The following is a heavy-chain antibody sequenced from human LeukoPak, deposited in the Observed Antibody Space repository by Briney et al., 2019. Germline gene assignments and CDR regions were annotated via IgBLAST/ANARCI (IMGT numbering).Heavy chain of an antibody. CDR1: GFTFSSYG. CDR2: IRYDGSNK. CDR3: AKGGILRFLEWLLPPFDP. V-gene: IGHV3-30*02. D-gene: IGHD3-3*01. Sequence: GGSLRLSCAASGFTFSSYGMHWVRQAPGKGLEWVAFIRYDGSNKYYADSVKGRFTISRDNSKNTLYLQMNSLRAEDTAVYYCAKGGILRFLEWLLPPFDPWGQGTLVTVSS. J-gene: IGHJ5*02.